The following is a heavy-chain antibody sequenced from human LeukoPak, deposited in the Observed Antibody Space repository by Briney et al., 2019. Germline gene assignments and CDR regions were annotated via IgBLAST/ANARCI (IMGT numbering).Heavy chain of an antibody. V-gene: IGHV3-7*01. CDR2: INQDGSEK. J-gene: IGHJ4*02. CDR1: GFTFITYW. Sequence: PGGSLRLSCAASGFTFITYWMTWVRQAPGKGLEWVANINQDGSEKYYVDSVKGRFTISRDNAKNSLFLQTNSLRAEDTAVYYCARDGRKHLVVDYWGQGTLVTFSS. CDR3: ARDGRKHLVVDY. D-gene: IGHD6-6*01.